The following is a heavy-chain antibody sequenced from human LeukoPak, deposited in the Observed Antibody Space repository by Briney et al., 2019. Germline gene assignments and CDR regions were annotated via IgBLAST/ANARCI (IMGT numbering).Heavy chain of an antibody. CDR1: GFSFSDYY. J-gene: IGHJ4*02. CDR2: ISNSSRYT. CDR3: ARWFASGWFYFDS. D-gene: IGHD6-19*01. Sequence: PGGSLRLSCAASGFSFSDYYMSWIRQAPGKGLEWVSYISNSSRYTNYADSVWGRFTISRDNAKNSLYLLMNSLRAEDTAVYYCARWFASGWFYFDSWGQGTLVTVSS. V-gene: IGHV3-11*03.